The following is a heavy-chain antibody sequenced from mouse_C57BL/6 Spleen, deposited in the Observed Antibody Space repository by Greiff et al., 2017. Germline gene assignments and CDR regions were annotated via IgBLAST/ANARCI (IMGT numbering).Heavy chain of an antibody. CDR2: IYPRSGNT. V-gene: IGHV1-81*01. CDR3: ARLGDYYAMDY. Sequence: QVHVKQSGAELARPGASVKLSCKASGYTFTSYGISWVKQRTGQGLEWIGEIYPRSGNTYYNEKFKGKATLTADKSSSTAYMELRSLTSEDSAVYFCARLGDYYAMDYWGQGTSVTVSS. CDR1: GYTFTSYG. J-gene: IGHJ4*01.